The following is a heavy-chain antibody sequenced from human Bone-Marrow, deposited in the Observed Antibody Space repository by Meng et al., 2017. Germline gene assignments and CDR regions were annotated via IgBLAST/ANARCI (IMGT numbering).Heavy chain of an antibody. CDR3: AHSGGYDFEGWFDP. Sequence: QIPLKESGPTRVKPTQTLTLTCILSGFSLSTTGVGVGWIRQPPGKALEWLALIYWDDDKRYSPSLKSRLTITKDTSKNQVVLTMTNMDPVDTATYYCAHSGGYDFEGWFDPWGQGTLVTVSS. V-gene: IGHV2-5*02. CDR1: GFSLSTTGVG. CDR2: IYWDDDK. J-gene: IGHJ5*02. D-gene: IGHD5-12*01.